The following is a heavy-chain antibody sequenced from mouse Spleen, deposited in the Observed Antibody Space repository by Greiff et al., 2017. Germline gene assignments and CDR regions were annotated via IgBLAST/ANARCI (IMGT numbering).Heavy chain of an antibody. V-gene: IGHV1-69*01. J-gene: IGHJ3*01. CDR1: GYTFTSYW. D-gene: IGHD3-2*02. CDR3: ARDSSGRAWFAY. Sequence: QQPGAELVMPGASVKLSCKASGYTFTSYWMHWVKQRPGQGLEWIGEIDPSDSYTNYNQKFKGKATLTVDKSSSTAYMQLSSLTSEDSAVYYCARDSSGRAWFAYWGQGTLVTVSA. CDR2: IDPSDSYT.